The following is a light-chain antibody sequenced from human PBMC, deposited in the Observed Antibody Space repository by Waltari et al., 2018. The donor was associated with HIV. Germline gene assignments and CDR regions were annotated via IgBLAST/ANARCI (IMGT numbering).Light chain of an antibody. Sequence: QFALTQPASVSGSPGQSITISCTGTSSDIGSYNYDSWYQQHPGKAPKLTITEGSNRPSVFSNPFSDSKSGNTASLPISGLQAEDDADYFCSSLTNSATLPVLFGGGTKLTVL. V-gene: IGLV2-14*01. CDR2: EGS. CDR3: SSLTNSATLPVL. CDR1: SSDIGSYNY. J-gene: IGLJ3*02.